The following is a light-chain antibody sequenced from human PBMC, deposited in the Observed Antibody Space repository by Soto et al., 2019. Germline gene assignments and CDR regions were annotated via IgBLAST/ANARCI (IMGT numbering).Light chain of an antibody. CDR2: SAS. CDR1: QTVTDY. Sequence: DIQMTQSPSSLSASVGDRVTITCRAGQTVTDYLNLYQHKPGKAPKLLIYSASTLQTGVPSRFSGSGSGTDFTLTITSLQPEDFGTYYCHQTYSTPQTFGQGTKVDIK. V-gene: IGKV1-39*01. CDR3: HQTYSTPQT. J-gene: IGKJ1*01.